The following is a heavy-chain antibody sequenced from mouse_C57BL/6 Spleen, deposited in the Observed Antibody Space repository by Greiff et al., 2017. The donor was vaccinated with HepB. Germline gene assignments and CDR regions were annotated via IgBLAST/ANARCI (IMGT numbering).Heavy chain of an antibody. V-gene: IGHV5-6*01. Sequence: VQLKESGGDLVKPGGSLKLSCAASGFTFSSYGMSWVRQTPDKRLEWVATISSGGSYTYYPDSVKGRFTISRDNAKNTLYLQMSSLKSEDTAMYYCARHIGWVDYWGQGTTLTVSS. J-gene: IGHJ2*01. D-gene: IGHD1-1*02. CDR1: GFTFSSYG. CDR3: ARHIGWVDY. CDR2: ISSGGSYT.